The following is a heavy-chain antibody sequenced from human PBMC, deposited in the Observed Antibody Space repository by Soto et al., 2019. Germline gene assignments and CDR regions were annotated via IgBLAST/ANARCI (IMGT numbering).Heavy chain of an antibody. V-gene: IGHV3-23*01. CDR2: ISGSGGST. CDR1: GFTFSSYA. Sequence: GGSLRLSCAASGFTFSSYAMSWVRQAPGKGLEWVSAISGSGGSTYYADSVKGRFTISRDNSKNTLYLQMNSLRAEDTAVYYCAKAARDGGGAVAGGPSYYFDYWGQGTLVTVSS. CDR3: AKAARDGGGAVAGGPSYYFDY. D-gene: IGHD6-19*01. J-gene: IGHJ4*02.